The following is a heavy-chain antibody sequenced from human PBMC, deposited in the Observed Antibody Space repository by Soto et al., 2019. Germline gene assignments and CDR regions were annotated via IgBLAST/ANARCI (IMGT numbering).Heavy chain of an antibody. CDR3: ARGDRGAFDI. Sequence: EVQLVESGGGLVQPGESLRLSCVASGFTFSYYWMHCVRQGPGKGLVWVSRIHSDGSSTNYADSVKGRFTISRDNAKNTLYLQMNSLRAEDTAVYYCARGDRGAFDIWGQGTVVTVSS. CDR2: IHSDGSST. CDR1: GFTFSYYW. D-gene: IGHD1-26*01. V-gene: IGHV3-74*01. J-gene: IGHJ3*02.